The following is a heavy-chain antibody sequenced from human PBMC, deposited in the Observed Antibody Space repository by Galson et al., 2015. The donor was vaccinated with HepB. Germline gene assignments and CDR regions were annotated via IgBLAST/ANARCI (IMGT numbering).Heavy chain of an antibody. CDR3: AKGGVNWYFDL. CDR2: ISGSGGNT. V-gene: IGHV3-23*01. Sequence: SLRLSCAASGFTFSTYVMSWVRQAPGKGLQWVAGISGSGGNTDFADSVKGRFNISRDNSKNTLYLQMSSLRAEDTAVYYCAKGGVNWYFDLWGRGTLVTVSS. CDR1: GFTFSTYV. D-gene: IGHD2-21*01. J-gene: IGHJ2*01.